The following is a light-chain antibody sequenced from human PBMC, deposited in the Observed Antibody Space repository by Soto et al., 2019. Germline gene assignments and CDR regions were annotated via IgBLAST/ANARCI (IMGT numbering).Light chain of an antibody. V-gene: IGKV1-5*01. Sequence: DIQMTQSPSTLSASVGDIVTITCRASQSISSWLAWYQQKPGKVPKLLIYDASMRETGVPPRFSGSGSGTEFTLTISNLQSEDFAIYFCQKFNKWPWTFGQGTKVDI. J-gene: IGKJ1*01. CDR1: QSISSW. CDR2: DAS. CDR3: QKFNKWPWT.